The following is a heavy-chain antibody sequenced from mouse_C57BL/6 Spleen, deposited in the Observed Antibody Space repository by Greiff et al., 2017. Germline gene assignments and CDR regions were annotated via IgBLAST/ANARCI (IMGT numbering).Heavy chain of an antibody. CDR3: ARLYYWYFDV. Sequence: VQLQQSGPELVQPGDSVKISCKASGYSFTGYFMNWVMQSHGKSLEWIGRINPYNGDTFYSQKFKGKATLTVDKSCSTAHMGLRSLTSEDSAVYYCARLYYWYFDVWGTGTTVTVSS. J-gene: IGHJ1*03. CDR1: GYSFTGYF. V-gene: IGHV1-20*01. CDR2: INPYNGDT.